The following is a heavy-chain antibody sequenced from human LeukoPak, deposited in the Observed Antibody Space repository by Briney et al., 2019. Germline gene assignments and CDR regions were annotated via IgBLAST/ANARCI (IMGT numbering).Heavy chain of an antibody. CDR2: IHYTGTT. CDR3: ARDSIAVAGTFNY. V-gene: IGHV4-39*07. J-gene: IGHJ4*02. D-gene: IGHD6-19*01. CDR1: GGSIRSSSYN. Sequence: SETLSLTCTVSGGSIRSSSYNWGWIRQPPGKGLEWIGRIHYTGTTFYNPSLKSRVTISVDTSKNQFSLKLSSLTAADTAVYYCARDSIAVAGTFNYWGQGTLVTVSS.